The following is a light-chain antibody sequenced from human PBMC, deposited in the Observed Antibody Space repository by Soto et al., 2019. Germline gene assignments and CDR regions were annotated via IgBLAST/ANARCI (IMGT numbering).Light chain of an antibody. CDR1: QSVSIY. CDR2: DTS. J-gene: IGKJ4*01. V-gene: IGKV3-11*01. Sequence: EVVLTQSPATLSLSPGERATLSCRASQSVSIYLAWYQQKPGQTPRLLIYDTSNRATGIAARFSGSGSGTDFTLTISSLEPEDFAVYYCQQRAYWLTFGGGTKVQIK. CDR3: QQRAYWLT.